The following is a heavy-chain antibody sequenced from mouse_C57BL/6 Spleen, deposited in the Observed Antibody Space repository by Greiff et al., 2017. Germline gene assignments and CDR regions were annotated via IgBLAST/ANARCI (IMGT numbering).Heavy chain of an antibody. D-gene: IGHD2-5*01. J-gene: IGHJ2*01. CDR2: IEPSDSYT. CDR3: ARTDSNYLYFDY. V-gene: IGHV1-50*01. Sequence: QVQLQQPGAELVKPGASVKLSCKASGYTFTSYWMQWVKQRPGQGLEWIGEIEPSDSYTNYNQKFKGKATLTVDTSSSTAYMQLSSLTSEDSAVYYCARTDSNYLYFDYWGQGTTLTVSS. CDR1: GYTFTSYW.